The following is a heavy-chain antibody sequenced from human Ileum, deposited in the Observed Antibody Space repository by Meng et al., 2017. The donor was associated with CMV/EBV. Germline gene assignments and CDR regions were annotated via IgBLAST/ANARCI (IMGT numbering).Heavy chain of an antibody. Sequence: GESLKISCVASGFTFNGYSMHWVRQAPGKGLEWVATVSYDGSSQYYGESVRGPFTISRDNSKNTVYLEMNDLGPQDTGIYYCVRALSTSGDWGQGTKVTVSS. CDR3: VRALSTSGD. CDR2: VSYDGSSQ. J-gene: IGHJ6*02. V-gene: IGHV3-30*01. CDR1: GFTFNGYS. D-gene: IGHD2-8*01.